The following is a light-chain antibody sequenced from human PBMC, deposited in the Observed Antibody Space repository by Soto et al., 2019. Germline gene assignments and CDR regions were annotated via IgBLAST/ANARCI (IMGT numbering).Light chain of an antibody. Sequence: QSALTQPASVSGSPGQSITISCTGTNNDVGGYKLVSWYQQHPGKVPKLLIYDVSNRPSGVSDRFSGSKSGNTASLTISGLQAEDEADYYCSSTTSSSAYVVLGGGTKLTVL. J-gene: IGLJ2*01. CDR3: SSTTSSSAYVV. V-gene: IGLV2-14*02. CDR1: NNDVGGYKL. CDR2: DVS.